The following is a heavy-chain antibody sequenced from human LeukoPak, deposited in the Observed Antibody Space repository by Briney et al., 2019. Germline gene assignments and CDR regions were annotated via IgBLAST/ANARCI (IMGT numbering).Heavy chain of an antibody. Sequence: PVGSLRLSCAASGFIVSSDYMSWVRQSPGKGLEWISVIYSGDRTYYADSVKGRFTISSDSSKNTMYLQMNSLRAEDTAVYYCARGGLPSDAFDIWGQGTMVTVSS. J-gene: IGHJ3*02. CDR1: GFIVSSDY. D-gene: IGHD2-15*01. CDR3: ARGGLPSDAFDI. CDR2: IYSGDRT. V-gene: IGHV3-66*01.